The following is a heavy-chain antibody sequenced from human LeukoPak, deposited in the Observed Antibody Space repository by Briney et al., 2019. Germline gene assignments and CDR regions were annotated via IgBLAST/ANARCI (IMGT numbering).Heavy chain of an antibody. J-gene: IGHJ4*02. CDR1: GGSISSYY. D-gene: IGHD2-2*01. Sequence: NPSETLSLTCTVSGGSISSYYWSWIRQPAGKGLEWIGRIYTSGSTNYNPSLKSRVTMSVDTSKNQFSLKLSSVTAADTAVYSCASGTYCSSTSCYWDYWGQGTLVTVSS. CDR3: ASGTYCSSTSCYWDY. V-gene: IGHV4-4*07. CDR2: IYTSGST.